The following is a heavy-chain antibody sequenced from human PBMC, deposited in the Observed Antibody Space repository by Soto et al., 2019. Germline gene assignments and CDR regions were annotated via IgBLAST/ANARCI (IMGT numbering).Heavy chain of an antibody. CDR1: GFTFSSYA. D-gene: IGHD3-22*01. V-gene: IGHV3-23*01. J-gene: IGHJ5*02. CDR3: AKDEYYYDSSGYYNWFDP. Sequence: GGSLRLSCAASGFTFSSYAMRWVRQAPGKGLEWVSAISGSGGSTYYADSVKGRFTISRDNSKNTLYLQMNSLRAEDTAVYYCAKDEYYYDSSGYYNWFDPWGQGTQVTVS. CDR2: ISGSGGST.